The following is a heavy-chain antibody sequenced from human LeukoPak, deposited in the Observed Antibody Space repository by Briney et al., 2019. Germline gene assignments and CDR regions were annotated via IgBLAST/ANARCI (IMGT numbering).Heavy chain of an antibody. Sequence: ASVKVSCKASGYTFTGYYIHWVRQAPGQGREWMGWINPNSGGTSYAQKFQGRVTMTRDASISITYMELSSLISDDTAVYYCARDRNYRGTYYVDYRGQGTLVTVSS. CDR1: GYTFTGYY. CDR2: INPNSGGT. J-gene: IGHJ4*02. CDR3: ARDRNYRGTYYVDY. D-gene: IGHD1-26*01. V-gene: IGHV1-2*02.